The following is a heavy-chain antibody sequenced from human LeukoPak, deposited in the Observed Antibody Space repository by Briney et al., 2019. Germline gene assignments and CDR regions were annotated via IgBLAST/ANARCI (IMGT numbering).Heavy chain of an antibody. D-gene: IGHD2-15*01. J-gene: IGHJ4*02. CDR2: ISSSSSYI. CDR1: GFTFSSYS. V-gene: IGHV3-21*01. CDR3: AKDSSSGYVLYY. Sequence: GGSLRLSCAASGFTFSSYSMNWVRQAPGKGLEWVSSISSSSSYIYYADSVKGRFTISRDDSKNTLYLQMNSLRAEDTAVYYCAKDSSSGYVLYYWGRGTPVTVSS.